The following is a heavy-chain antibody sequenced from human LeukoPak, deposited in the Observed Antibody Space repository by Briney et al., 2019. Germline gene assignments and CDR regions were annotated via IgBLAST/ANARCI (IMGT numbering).Heavy chain of an antibody. CDR2: IKPDGSVI. Sequence: VGSLRLSCAASGFTFSNYWMAWVRQAPGRGLEWVASIKPDGSVIYYGDSVKGRFTLSRDNTKNALHLQMNSLRAEDTAMYYCAKSGWDPQHWGQGNLVTVSS. J-gene: IGHJ1*01. D-gene: IGHD1-26*01. CDR3: AKSGWDPQH. V-gene: IGHV3-7*02. CDR1: GFTFSNYW.